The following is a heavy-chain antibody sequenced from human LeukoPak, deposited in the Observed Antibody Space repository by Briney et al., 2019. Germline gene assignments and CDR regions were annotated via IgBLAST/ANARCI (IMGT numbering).Heavy chain of an antibody. J-gene: IGHJ6*02. CDR2: IIPILGIA. CDR1: GGTLSSYA. V-gene: IGHV1-69*04. D-gene: IGHD6-19*01. Sequence: GASVKVSCKASGGTLSSYAISWVRQAPGQGLEWMGRIIPILGIANYAQKFQGRVTITADKSTSTAYMELSSLRSEDTAVYYCARAEVAGTAMDVWGQGTTVTVSS. CDR3: ARAEVAGTAMDV.